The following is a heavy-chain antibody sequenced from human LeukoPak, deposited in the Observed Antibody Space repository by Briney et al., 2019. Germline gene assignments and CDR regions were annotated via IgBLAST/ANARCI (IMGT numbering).Heavy chain of an antibody. CDR2: TVGGGDGT. Sequence: GGSLRLSCAASGFTFSSTSMSWVRQAPGKGLEWVAVTVGGGDGTYYVDSVKGRFTISRDNSNNTLYLQMNSLRAEDTAVYYCARGIAAAGFDYWGQGTLVTVSS. V-gene: IGHV3-23*01. J-gene: IGHJ4*02. CDR3: ARGIAAAGFDY. CDR1: GFTFSSTS. D-gene: IGHD6-13*01.